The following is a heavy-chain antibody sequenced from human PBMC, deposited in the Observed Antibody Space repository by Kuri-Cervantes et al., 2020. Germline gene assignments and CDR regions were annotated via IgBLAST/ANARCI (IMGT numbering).Heavy chain of an antibody. D-gene: IGHD6-13*01. J-gene: IGHJ6*03. CDR1: GGSFSGYY. CDR2: INHSGST. V-gene: IGHV4-34*01. CDR3: ARAVTYSSLGRHYYMDV. Sequence: SETLSLTCAVYGGSFSGYYWSWIRQPPGKGLEWIGGINHSGSTNYNPSLKSRVTISVDTSKNQFSLKLSSVTAADTAVYYCARAVTYSSLGRHYYMDVWGKGTTVTVSS.